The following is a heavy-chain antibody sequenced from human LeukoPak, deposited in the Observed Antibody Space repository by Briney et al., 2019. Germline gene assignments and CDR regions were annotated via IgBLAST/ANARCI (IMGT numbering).Heavy chain of an antibody. CDR3: ARRGRNGFWFAP. Sequence: SVKVSCEACGGTFSSYAISWVRQAPGQGLDWMGGIIPIFGTANYAQKFQGRVTITTDESTSTAYMELSSLRSEDTAVYYCARRGRNGFWFAPWGQGTLVTVYS. J-gene: IGHJ5*02. CDR2: IIPIFGTA. D-gene: IGHD3-16*01. V-gene: IGHV1-69*05. CDR1: GGTFSSYA.